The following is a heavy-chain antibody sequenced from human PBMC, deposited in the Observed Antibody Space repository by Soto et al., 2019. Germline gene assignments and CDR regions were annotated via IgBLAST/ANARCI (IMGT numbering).Heavy chain of an antibody. D-gene: IGHD3-10*01. CDR1: GFTFRTNP. Sequence: GSLRLSCVASGFTFRTNPMSWVRQAPGKGLEWVSGVSDSGAKTYYADSVKGRFTVSRDNSKNTVYLEMKSLRAEDTAVYYCAKDFQFGGSGTGYFDNWGQGTLVTVSS. CDR2: VSDSGAKT. V-gene: IGHV3-23*01. CDR3: AKDFQFGGSGTGYFDN. J-gene: IGHJ4*02.